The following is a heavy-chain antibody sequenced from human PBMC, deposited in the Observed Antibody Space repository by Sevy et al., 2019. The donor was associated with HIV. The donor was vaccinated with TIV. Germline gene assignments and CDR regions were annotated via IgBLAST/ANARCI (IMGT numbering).Heavy chain of an antibody. V-gene: IGHV3-48*03. CDR2: ISSSGSTI. CDR3: ARASSPGIAAAGTRSGRWFDP. CDR1: GFTFSSYE. D-gene: IGHD6-13*01. Sequence: GGSLRLSCAASGFTFSSYEMNWVRQAPGKGLEWVSYISSSGSTIYYADSVKGRFTISRDNAKNSLYLQMNSLRAEDTAVYYCARASSPGIAAAGTRSGRWFDPWGQGTLVTVSS. J-gene: IGHJ5*02.